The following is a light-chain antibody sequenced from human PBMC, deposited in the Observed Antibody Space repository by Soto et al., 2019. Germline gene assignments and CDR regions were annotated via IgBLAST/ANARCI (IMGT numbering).Light chain of an antibody. V-gene: IGKV3-20*01. J-gene: IGKJ1*01. Sequence: EIVLTQSPGTLSLSPGERATLSCRASQSINNNYLAWYQHKSGQAPRLLIYGASSRATGIPDRFSGSGSGTNFTLTISRLEPEDFAVYYCQQYSRSPRTFGQGTKVEIK. CDR1: QSINNNY. CDR3: QQYSRSPRT. CDR2: GAS.